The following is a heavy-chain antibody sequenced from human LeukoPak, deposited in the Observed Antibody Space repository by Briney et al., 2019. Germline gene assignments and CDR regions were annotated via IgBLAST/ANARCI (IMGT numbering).Heavy chain of an antibody. CDR2: IYYSGST. Sequence: PSETLSLTCTVSGGSISSHYWSWIRQPPGKGLEWIGYIYYSGSTNYNPSLKSRVTISIDTSKNQFSLKLSSVTAADTAVYYCARDRLVNRFDPWGRGTLVPVSS. D-gene: IGHD3-16*02. CDR3: ARDRLVNRFDP. V-gene: IGHV4-59*11. J-gene: IGHJ5*02. CDR1: GGSISSHY.